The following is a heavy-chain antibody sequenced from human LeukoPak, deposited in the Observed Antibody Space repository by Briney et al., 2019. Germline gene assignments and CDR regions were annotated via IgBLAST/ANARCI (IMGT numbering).Heavy chain of an antibody. CDR1: GGSISSSNW. CDR3: ASKPIFYDSGSRWYYFDY. Sequence: SGTLALTCAVSGGSISSSNWWSWVSQPPGKGLQWIASIYYSGRTYYNQSLTSRVTISVDTSRNQFSLKLSSVTAADTAVYYCASKPIFYDSGSRWYYFDYWGQGTLVTVSS. CDR2: IYYSGRT. D-gene: IGHD3-10*01. V-gene: IGHV4-4*02. J-gene: IGHJ4*02.